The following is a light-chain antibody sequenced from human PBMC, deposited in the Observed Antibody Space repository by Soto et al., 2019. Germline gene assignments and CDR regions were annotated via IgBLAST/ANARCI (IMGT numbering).Light chain of an antibody. CDR1: SSDVGLYNY. CDR3: SSYTSDTTHVV. Sequence: QSALTQPPSVSGSPGQSITISCTGSSSDVGLYNYVSWYQQHPGKAPKLMIYDVNDRPSGVSDRFSGSKSGNTASLTIAGLQADDEADYFCSSYTSDTTHVVFGGGTQLTVL. CDR2: DVN. J-gene: IGLJ2*01. V-gene: IGLV2-14*03.